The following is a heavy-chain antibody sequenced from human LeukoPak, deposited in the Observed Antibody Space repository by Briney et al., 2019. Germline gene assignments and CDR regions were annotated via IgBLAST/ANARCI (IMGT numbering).Heavy chain of an antibody. J-gene: IGHJ4*02. CDR2: VYYSGST. CDR1: GGSISGYY. CDR3: ARGTLWFGNLLPTFDY. D-gene: IGHD3-10*01. V-gene: IGHV4-59*08. Sequence: PSETLSLTGTVSGGSISGYYWSWIRQPPGKGLEWIGYVYYSGSTNYNPSLRSRVTISVDTSKNQFSLKLSSVTAADTAVYYCARGTLWFGNLLPTFDYWGQGTLVTVSS.